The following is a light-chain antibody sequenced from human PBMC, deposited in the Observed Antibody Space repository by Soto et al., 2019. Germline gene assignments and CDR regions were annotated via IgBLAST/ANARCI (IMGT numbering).Light chain of an antibody. CDR1: QSISSH. J-gene: IGKJ4*01. V-gene: IGKV3-11*01. Sequence: EIVLTQSPATLSLSPGERATLSCRASQSISSHLAWYQQKPGQAPRLHIYDASNRATGVPARFSGSGSGTDFTLTISSLEPEDFAIYYCQQRSNWPLTFGGGTKVEIK. CDR3: QQRSNWPLT. CDR2: DAS.